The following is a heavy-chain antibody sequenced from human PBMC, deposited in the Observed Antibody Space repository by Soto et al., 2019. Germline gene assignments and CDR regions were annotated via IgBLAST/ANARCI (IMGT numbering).Heavy chain of an antibody. CDR3: AGVSYCGGVSLSVSNWAFDI. CDR2: ISAYNGNT. CDR1: GYTFTSYG. V-gene: IGHV1-18*01. D-gene: IGHD2-21*01. J-gene: IGHJ3*02. Sequence: SVKVSCKASGYTFTSYGISWVRQAPGQGREWMGWISAYNGNTNYAQKLQGGVTMTTDTSTSTAYMELRSLRSDDTAEYYCAGVSYCGGVSLSVSNWAFDIWGQGTMVTVSS.